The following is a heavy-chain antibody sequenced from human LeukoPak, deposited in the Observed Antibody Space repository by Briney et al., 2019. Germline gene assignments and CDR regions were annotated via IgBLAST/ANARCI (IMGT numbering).Heavy chain of an antibody. V-gene: IGHV1-46*01. Sequence: ASVKVSCKASGYTFTSYYMHWVRQAPGQGLEWMGIINPSGGSTSYAQRFQGRVTMTRDMSTSTVYMELSSLRAEDTAVYYCACDYVWGSYRYFDYWGQGTLVTVSS. CDR1: GYTFTSYY. CDR3: ACDYVWGSYRYFDY. D-gene: IGHD3-16*02. CDR2: INPSGGST. J-gene: IGHJ4*02.